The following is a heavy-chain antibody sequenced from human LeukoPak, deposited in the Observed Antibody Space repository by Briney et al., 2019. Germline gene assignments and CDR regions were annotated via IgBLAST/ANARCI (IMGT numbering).Heavy chain of an antibody. CDR2: INHSGST. CDR3: ARARVSDY. J-gene: IGHJ4*02. Sequence: SETLSLTCAVYGGSFSGYYWGRIRQPPGKGLEWIGEINHSGSTNYNPSLKSRVTISVDTSKNQFSLKLSSVTAADTAVYYCARARVSDYWGQGTLVTVSS. CDR1: GGSFSGYY. V-gene: IGHV4-34*01.